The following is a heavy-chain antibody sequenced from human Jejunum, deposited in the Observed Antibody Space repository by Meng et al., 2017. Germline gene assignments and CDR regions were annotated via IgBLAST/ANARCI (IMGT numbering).Heavy chain of an antibody. V-gene: IGHV4-4*02. Sequence: QLLLQESGPGRLKPSGALSLTCGVSGGSISSSDWWSWVRQPPGKGLEWIGEIHHSGSTNYNPSLKSRVTISVDKSKNQFSLKLSSVTAADTAVYYCAREWSGSFRHFDYWGQGTLVTVSS. J-gene: IGHJ4*02. CDR3: AREWSGSFRHFDY. D-gene: IGHD3-16*02. CDR1: GGSISSSDW. CDR2: IHHSGST.